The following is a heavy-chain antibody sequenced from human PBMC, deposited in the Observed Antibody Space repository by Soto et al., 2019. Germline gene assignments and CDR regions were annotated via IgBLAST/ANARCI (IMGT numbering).Heavy chain of an antibody. CDR2: IYYSGST. J-gene: IGHJ4*02. V-gene: IGHV4-59*01. D-gene: IGHD3-22*01. CDR1: GGSISTYY. Sequence: QVQLQESGPGLVKPSETLSLTCTVSGGSISTYYWSWLRQPPGKGLEWIGYIYYSGSTTYNPALKSRVTISVDTTKNQFSLKLSSVTAADTAVYYCARSLNYYDSSGIVGYWGQGTLVTVSS. CDR3: ARSLNYYDSSGIVGY.